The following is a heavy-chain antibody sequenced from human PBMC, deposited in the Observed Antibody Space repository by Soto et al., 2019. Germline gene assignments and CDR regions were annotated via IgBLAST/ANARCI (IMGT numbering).Heavy chain of an antibody. Sequence: QVQLVQSGAEVKKPGSSVKVSCKASGGTFSSYAISWVRQAPGQGLEWIGGIIPIFGTANYAQKVQGRVTITADESTSTAYMELSSLRSEDTAVYYCARTYYYDSSGYLGIYWYFDLWVRGTLVTVSS. J-gene: IGHJ2*01. CDR2: IIPIFGTA. CDR3: ARTYYYDSSGYLGIYWYFDL. D-gene: IGHD3-22*01. V-gene: IGHV1-69*01. CDR1: GGTFSSYA.